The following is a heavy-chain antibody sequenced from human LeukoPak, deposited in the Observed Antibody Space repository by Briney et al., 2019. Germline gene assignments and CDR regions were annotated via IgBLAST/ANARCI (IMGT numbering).Heavy chain of an antibody. J-gene: IGHJ4*02. Sequence: PGGSLRLSCEASGFPFSRFGMSWVRQAPGKGPEWVSGISVSGDTHHADSVRGRFTTARDTLKNTLYLQMNSLRADDTAIYYCAEGGYGDYPGRWGQGTLVIVSS. D-gene: IGHD4-17*01. CDR1: GFPFSRFG. CDR3: AEGGYGDYPGR. CDR2: ISVSGDT. V-gene: IGHV3-23*01.